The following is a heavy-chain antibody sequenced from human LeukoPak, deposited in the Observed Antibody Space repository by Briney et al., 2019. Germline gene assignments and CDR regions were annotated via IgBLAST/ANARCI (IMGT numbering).Heavy chain of an antibody. V-gene: IGHV3-48*03. CDR1: VFTFSSYE. D-gene: IGHD3-10*01. J-gene: IGHJ3*02. CDR3: VRDKRFGDVRICAFDI. CDR2: ISHTGSTI. Sequence: GGSLRLSCASSVFTFSSYEMDWVRQAPGKGLEGVSYISHTGSTIYYAESVKGRLTISRGNAKNSLYLQMNRLRAEDTAVYYCVRDKRFGDVRICAFDIWGQGTMVTVSS.